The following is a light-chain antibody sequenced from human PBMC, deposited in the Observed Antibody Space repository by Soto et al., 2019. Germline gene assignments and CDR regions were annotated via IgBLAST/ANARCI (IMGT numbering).Light chain of an antibody. CDR2: EVN. CDR1: ASDIGGYNF. J-gene: IGLJ1*01. CDR3: SSQGGTSPYV. Sequence: QPVLTQPPSASGSPGQSVAISCTGTASDIGGYNFVSWYQQHPGKAPKLMIYEVNKRPSGVPDRFSGSKSGNTASLTVSGLQAEDEADYYCSSQGGTSPYVFGTGTKLTVL. V-gene: IGLV2-8*01.